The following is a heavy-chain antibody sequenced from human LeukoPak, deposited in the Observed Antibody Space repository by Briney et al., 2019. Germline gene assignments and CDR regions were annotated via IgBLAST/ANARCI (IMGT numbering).Heavy chain of an antibody. CDR3: ARGRGRIPRKRSDSSPAPFDY. CDR2: IYYSGST. D-gene: IGHD3-22*01. CDR1: GGSISSSSYY. Sequence: SETLSLTCTVSGGSISSSSYYWGWIRQPPGKGLEWIGSIYYSGSTYYNPSLKSRVTISVDTSKNQFSLKLSSVTAADTAVYYCARGRGRIPRKRSDSSPAPFDYWGQGTLVTVSS. J-gene: IGHJ4*02. V-gene: IGHV4-39*07.